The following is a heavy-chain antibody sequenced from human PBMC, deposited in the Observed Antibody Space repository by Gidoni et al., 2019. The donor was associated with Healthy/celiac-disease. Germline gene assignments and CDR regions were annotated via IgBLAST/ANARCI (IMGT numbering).Heavy chain of an antibody. V-gene: IGHV3-21*01. D-gene: IGHD1-26*01. CDR1: GFTFISYS. Sequence: EVQLVESGGGLVKPGGSLRLSRSASGFTFISYSMNWVRQAPGKGLEWVSSISSSSSYIYYADSVKGRFTISRDNAKNSLYLQMNSLRAEDTAVYYCARAGPLGATLYWGQGTLVTASS. CDR3: ARAGPLGATLY. CDR2: ISSSSSYI. J-gene: IGHJ4*02.